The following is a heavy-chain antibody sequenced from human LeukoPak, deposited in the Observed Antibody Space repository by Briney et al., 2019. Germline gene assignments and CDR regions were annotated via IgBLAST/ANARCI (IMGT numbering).Heavy chain of an antibody. J-gene: IGHJ5*02. CDR3: AREFYGGSLGGNWFDP. CDR2: MNPNSGNT. V-gene: IGHV1-8*01. Sequence: EASVKVSCKASGYTFTSYDINWVRQATGQGLEWMGWMNPNSGNTGYAQKFQGRVTMTRNTSISTAYMELSSLRPEDTAVYYFAREFYGGSLGGNWFDPWGQGTLVTVSS. D-gene: IGHD4-23*01. CDR1: GYTFTSYD.